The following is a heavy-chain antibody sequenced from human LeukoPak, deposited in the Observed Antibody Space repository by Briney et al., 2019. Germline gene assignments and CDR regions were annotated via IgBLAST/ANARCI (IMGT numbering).Heavy chain of an antibody. V-gene: IGHV4-39*07. Sequence: SETVSLTCTVSGVSISSSTYYWGRIRQPPGKGLEWIGNIYYSGTTYYNPSLKSRVTISVHTPKNQFSLNLSSVTAAHTAVYYCARGLGDYVWGTYHEGDWFDPWGQGTLVTVSS. CDR3: ARGLGDYVWGTYHEGDWFDP. J-gene: IGHJ5*02. D-gene: IGHD3-16*02. CDR1: GVSISSSTYY. CDR2: IYYSGTT.